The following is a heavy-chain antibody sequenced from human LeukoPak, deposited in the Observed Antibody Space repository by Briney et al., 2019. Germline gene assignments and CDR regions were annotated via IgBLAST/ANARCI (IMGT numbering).Heavy chain of an antibody. Sequence: PSETLSLTCTVSGGSISSSSYYWGWIRQPPGKGLEWIGSIYYSGSTYYNPSLKSRVTISVDTSKNQFSLKLSSVTAADTAVYYCARDRPHMVSDPRGQGTPVTVSS. CDR3: ARDRPHMVSDP. J-gene: IGHJ5*02. V-gene: IGHV4-39*07. CDR1: GGSISSSSYY. CDR2: IYYSGST. D-gene: IGHD3-10*01.